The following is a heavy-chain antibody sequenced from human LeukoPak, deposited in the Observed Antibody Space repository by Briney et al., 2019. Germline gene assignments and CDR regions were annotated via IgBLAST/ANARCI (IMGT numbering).Heavy chain of an antibody. Sequence: SETLSLTCTVSGGSISNYYWSWIRQPPGKGLEWIGYISHSGSTNYSPSLKSRVTISLDTSKNQFSLKLSSVTAADTAVYYCARLPALVEMDPYYFDYWGQGTLVTVSS. V-gene: IGHV4-59*08. CDR2: ISHSGST. D-gene: IGHD5-24*01. CDR1: GGSISNYY. J-gene: IGHJ4*02. CDR3: ARLPALVEMDPYYFDY.